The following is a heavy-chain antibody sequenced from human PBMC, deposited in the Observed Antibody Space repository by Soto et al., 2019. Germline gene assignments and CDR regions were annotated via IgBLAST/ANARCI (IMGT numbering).Heavy chain of an antibody. V-gene: IGHV4-61*01. J-gene: IGHJ4*02. CDR3: ARGDGRDGYNYSNHDFDY. CDR2: IYYSGST. CDR1: GGSVSSGSYY. D-gene: IGHD5-12*01. Sequence: SETLSLTCTFSGGSVSSGSYYWSWIRQPPGKGLEWIGYIYYSGSTNYNPSLKSRVTISVDTSKNQFSLKLSSVTAADTAVYYCARGDGRDGYNYSNHDFDYWRQRTLVTVSS.